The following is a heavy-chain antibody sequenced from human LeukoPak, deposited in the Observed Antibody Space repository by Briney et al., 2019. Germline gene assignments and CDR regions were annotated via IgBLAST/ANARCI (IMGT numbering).Heavy chain of an antibody. CDR1: GGSFSGYY. CDR2: INHSGST. V-gene: IGHV4-34*01. CDR3: ARGLSLLRYFDWLSRNWFDP. Sequence: SETLSLTCAVYGGSFSGYYWSWIRQPPGKGLEWIGEINHSGSTNYNPSLKSRVTISVDTSKDQFSLKLSSVTAADTAVYYCARGLSLLRYFDWLSRNWFDPGGQGTLVTVSS. J-gene: IGHJ5*02. D-gene: IGHD3-9*01.